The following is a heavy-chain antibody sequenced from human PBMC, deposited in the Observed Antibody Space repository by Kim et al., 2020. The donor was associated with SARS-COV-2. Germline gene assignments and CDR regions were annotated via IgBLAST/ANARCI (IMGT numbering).Heavy chain of an antibody. CDR3: ARDPYYGSGSYYAAYGMDV. CDR1: GFTVSSNY. CDR2: IYSGGST. V-gene: IGHV3-66*01. Sequence: GGSLRLSCAASGFTVSSNYMSWVRQAPGKGLEGVSVIYSGGSTYYADSVKGRFTISRDNSKNTLYLQMNSLRAEDTAVYYCARDPYYGSGSYYAAYGMDVWGQGTTVTVSS. D-gene: IGHD3-10*01. J-gene: IGHJ6*02.